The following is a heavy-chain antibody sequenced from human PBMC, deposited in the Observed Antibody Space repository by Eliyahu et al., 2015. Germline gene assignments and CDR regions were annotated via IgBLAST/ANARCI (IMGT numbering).Heavy chain of an antibody. J-gene: IGHJ6*02. CDR1: GXTFSXXA. CDR2: IIPIFGTA. CDR3: AKAMIVVVSTPSPHYYYYYGMDV. V-gene: IGHV1-69*01. Sequence: QVQLVQSGAEVKKPGSSVKVXXKASGXTFSXXAXSXVRQAPGQGLEWMGGIIPIFGTANYAQKFQGRVTITADESTSTAYMELSSLRSEDTAVYYCAKAMIVVVSTPSPHYYYYYGMDVWGQGTTVTVSS. D-gene: IGHD3-22*01.